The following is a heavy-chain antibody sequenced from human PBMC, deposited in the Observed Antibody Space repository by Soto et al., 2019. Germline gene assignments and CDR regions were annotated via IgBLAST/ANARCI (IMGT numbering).Heavy chain of an antibody. Sequence: EVQLVESGGGLVKPGGSLRLSCAASGFTFSSYSMNWVRQAPGKGLEWVSSISSSSSYIYYADSVKGRFTISRDNAKNSLYLQMISLRAEDTAVYHCARKYSGYDLAYFDYWGQGTLVTVSS. CDR3: ARKYSGYDLAYFDY. J-gene: IGHJ4*02. V-gene: IGHV3-21*01. CDR1: GFTFSSYS. CDR2: ISSSSSYI. D-gene: IGHD5-12*01.